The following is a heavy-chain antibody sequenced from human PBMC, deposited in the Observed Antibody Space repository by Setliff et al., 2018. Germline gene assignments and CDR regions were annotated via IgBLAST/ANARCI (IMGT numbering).Heavy chain of an antibody. CDR3: VRDRAAIVVGPPTAAFDI. D-gene: IGHD2-2*01. CDR2: ISAYNGYI. V-gene: IGHV1-18*01. CDR1: GYTFTSYA. J-gene: IGHJ3*02. Sequence: ASVKVSCKASGYTFTSYAVNWVRQAPGQGLEWMGWISAYNGYIIYAQKLQGRVTLTTDTSTGTAYMEVRSLRSDDTAQYYCVRDRAAIVVGPPTAAFDIWGQGTMVTVSS.